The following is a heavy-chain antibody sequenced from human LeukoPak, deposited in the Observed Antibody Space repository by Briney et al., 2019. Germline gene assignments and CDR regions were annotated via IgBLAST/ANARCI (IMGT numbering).Heavy chain of an antibody. CDR2: ISYDGSHK. CDR1: GFTFSSYA. Sequence: GGSLRLSCAASGFTFSSYALHWVRQAPGKGLEWVAVISYDGSHKYADSVKGRFTISRDNSKNTLYLQMNSLRAEDTAVYYCAKDRVVAAGTFDYWGQGTLVTVSS. J-gene: IGHJ4*02. CDR3: AKDRVVAAGTFDY. V-gene: IGHV3-30*04. D-gene: IGHD1-14*01.